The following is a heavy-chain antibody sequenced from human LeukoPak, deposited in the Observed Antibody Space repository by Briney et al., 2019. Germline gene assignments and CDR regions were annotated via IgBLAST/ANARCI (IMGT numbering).Heavy chain of an antibody. CDR3: ARVGYYGSGSYYKYYYYYYMDV. CDR2: ISSSSSYI. D-gene: IGHD3-10*01. V-gene: IGHV3-21*01. Sequence: PGGSLRLSCAASGFTFSSYSMNWVRQAPGKGLEWVSSISSSSSYIYYADSVKGRFTISRDNAKNSLYLQMNSLRAEDTAVYYCARVGYYGSGSYYKYYYYYYMDVWGKGTTVTVSS. CDR1: GFTFSSYS. J-gene: IGHJ6*03.